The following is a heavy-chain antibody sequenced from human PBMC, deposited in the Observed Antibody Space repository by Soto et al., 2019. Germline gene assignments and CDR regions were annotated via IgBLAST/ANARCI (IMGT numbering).Heavy chain of an antibody. CDR3: ARRWGYSFVY. CDR2: IYYSGST. CDR1: GGSISSYY. D-gene: IGHD7-27*01. J-gene: IGHJ4*02. V-gene: IGHV4-39*01. Sequence: QLQLQESGPGLVKPSETLSLTCTVSGGSISSYYWGWIRRPPGKGLEWIGSIYYSGSTYYNPSLKSRVTISVDTSKNQFSLKLSSVTAADTAVYYCARRWGYSFVYWGQGTLVTVSS.